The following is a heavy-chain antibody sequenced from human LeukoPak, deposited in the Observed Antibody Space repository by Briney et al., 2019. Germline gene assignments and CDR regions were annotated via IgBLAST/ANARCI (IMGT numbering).Heavy chain of an antibody. CDR1: GGSFSGYY. CDR2: INHSGST. D-gene: IGHD1-1*01. CDR3: ARVKTGTTSSASTNYYYYYMDV. J-gene: IGHJ6*03. Sequence: SETLSLTCAVYGGSFSGYYWSWIRQPPGKGLEWIGEINHSGSTNYNPSLKSRVTISVDTSKNQFSLKLSSVTAADTAVYYCARVKTGTTSSASTNYYYYYMDVWGKGTTVTVSS. V-gene: IGHV4-34*01.